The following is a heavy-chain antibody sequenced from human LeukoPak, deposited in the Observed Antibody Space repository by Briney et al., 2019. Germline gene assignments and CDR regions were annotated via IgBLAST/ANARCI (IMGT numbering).Heavy chain of an antibody. CDR1: DGSITRSSYY. Sequence: SETLSLTCTVSDGSITRSSYYWGWIRQTPGEGLDWIGSIYYSGISYYNPSLQGRVTMSVDTSKNQFSLKLNSVTVADTAVYYCARLRVTTGFDYWDQGIPVTVSS. V-gene: IGHV4-39*01. CDR2: IYYSGIS. J-gene: IGHJ4*02. CDR3: ARLRVTTGFDY. D-gene: IGHD2-21*02.